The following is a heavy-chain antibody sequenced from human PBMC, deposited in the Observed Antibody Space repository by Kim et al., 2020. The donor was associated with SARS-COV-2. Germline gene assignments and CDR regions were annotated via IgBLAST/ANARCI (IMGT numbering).Heavy chain of an antibody. CDR2: IWYDGSNK. Sequence: GGSLRLSCAASGFTFSSYGMHWVRQAPGKGLEWVAVIWYDGSNKYYADSVKGRFTISRDNSKKTLYLQMNSLRAEDTAVYYCARDTRDYCGMDVWGQGTTVTVSS. CDR1: GFTFSSYG. CDR3: ARDTRDYCGMDV. V-gene: IGHV3-33*01. J-gene: IGHJ6*02.